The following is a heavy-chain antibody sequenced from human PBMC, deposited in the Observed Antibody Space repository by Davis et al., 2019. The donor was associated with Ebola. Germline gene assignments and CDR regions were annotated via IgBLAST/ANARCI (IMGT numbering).Heavy chain of an antibody. CDR1: GFTFSSYSMN. D-gene: IGHD3-22*01. CDR2: IYYSGST. V-gene: IGHV4-39*01. J-gene: IGHJ4*02. CDR3: ASNYDSSGYPGY. Sequence: ESLKISCAASGFTFSSYSMNWVRQPPGKGLEWIGSIYYSGSTYYNPSLKSRVTISVDTSKNQFSLKLSSVTAADTAVYYCASNYDSSGYPGYWGQGTLVTVSS.